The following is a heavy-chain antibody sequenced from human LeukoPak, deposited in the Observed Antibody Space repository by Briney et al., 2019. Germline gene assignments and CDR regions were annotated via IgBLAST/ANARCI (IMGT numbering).Heavy chain of an antibody. J-gene: IGHJ4*02. CDR2: IYYSGST. CDR3: ARDRTGYSSGWPYYYYFDY. CDR1: GGSISSGGYS. Sequence: SETLSLTCAVSGGSISSGGYSWSWIRQPPGKGLEWIGYIYYSGSTYYNPSLKSRVTISVDTSKNQFSLKLSSVTAADTAVYYCARDRTGYSSGWPYYYYFDYWGQGTLVTVSS. D-gene: IGHD6-19*01. V-gene: IGHV4-30-4*07.